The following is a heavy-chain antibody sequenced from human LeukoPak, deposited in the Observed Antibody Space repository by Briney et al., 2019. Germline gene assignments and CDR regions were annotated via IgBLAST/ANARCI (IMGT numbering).Heavy chain of an antibody. CDR1: GGSIGSYY. CDR2: IYYSGST. D-gene: IGHD1/OR15-1a*01. J-gene: IGHJ6*02. Sequence: PSETLSLTCNVSGGSIGSYYRTWIRQPPGKGLECIGYIYYSGSTNYNPSLKSRVAISIDTSKNQFSLKLSSVTAADTAVYYCARNSAPYGLDVWGQGTTVTVSS. V-gene: IGHV4-59*01. CDR3: ARNSAPYGLDV.